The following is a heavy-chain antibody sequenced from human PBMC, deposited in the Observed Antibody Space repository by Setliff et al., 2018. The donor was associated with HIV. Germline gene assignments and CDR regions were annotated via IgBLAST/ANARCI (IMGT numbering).Heavy chain of an antibody. CDR3: ARDPPYDILTGYYGDAFDI. V-gene: IGHV4-39*02. CDR1: GGSISSSSHY. D-gene: IGHD3-9*01. CDR2: IYYSGST. Sequence: SETLSLTCTVSGGSISSSSHYWGWIRQSPGKGLEWIGSIYYSGSTYYNSSLKSRVTIFVDTSKNQLSLKLRSVTAEDTAVYYCARDPPYDILTGYYGDAFDIWGQGTMVTVSS. J-gene: IGHJ3*02.